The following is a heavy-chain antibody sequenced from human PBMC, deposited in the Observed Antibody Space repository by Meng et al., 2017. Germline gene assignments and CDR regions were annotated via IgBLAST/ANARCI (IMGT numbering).Heavy chain of an antibody. D-gene: IGHD3-3*01. V-gene: IGHV4-59*01. J-gene: IGHJ4*02. CDR2: IYYSGST. Sequence: LKGPGPGLVKPSGTLSLTCTVSGGSIISYYWSWIRQPPGKGLEWIGYIYYSGSTNYNPSLKSRVTISVDTSKNQFSLKLSSVTAADTAVYYCARGYDFWSGQYYFDYWGQGTLVTVSS. CDR3: ARGYDFWSGQYYFDY. CDR1: GGSIISYY.